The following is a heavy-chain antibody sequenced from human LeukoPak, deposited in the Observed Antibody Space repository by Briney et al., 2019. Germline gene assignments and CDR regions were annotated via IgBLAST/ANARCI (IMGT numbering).Heavy chain of an antibody. CDR3: ARDYGGNSYAFDI. J-gene: IGHJ3*02. CDR2: INWNGDKR. V-gene: IGHV3-20*04. Sequence: GGSLRLSCAASGFTFDDYGMSWVRQAPGKGLEWVSSINWNGDKRGYADSVKGRFTISRDNAKNSLYLQMNSLRAEDTALYYCARDYGGNSYAFDIWGQGTMVTVSS. D-gene: IGHD4-23*01. CDR1: GFTFDDYG.